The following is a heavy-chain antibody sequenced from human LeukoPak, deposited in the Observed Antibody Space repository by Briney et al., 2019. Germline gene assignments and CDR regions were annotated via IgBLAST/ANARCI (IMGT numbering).Heavy chain of an antibody. J-gene: IGHJ3*02. D-gene: IGHD3-22*01. CDR1: GGSISSYY. V-gene: IGHV4-59*01. Sequence: SETLSLTCTVSGGSISSYYWSWIRQPPGKGLEWIGYIHYSGSTNYNPSLKSRVTISVDTSKNQFSLKLSSVTAADTAVHYCAGVSPSYYYDSSGFLGAFDIWGQGTMVTVSS. CDR3: AGVSPSYYYDSSGFLGAFDI. CDR2: IHYSGST.